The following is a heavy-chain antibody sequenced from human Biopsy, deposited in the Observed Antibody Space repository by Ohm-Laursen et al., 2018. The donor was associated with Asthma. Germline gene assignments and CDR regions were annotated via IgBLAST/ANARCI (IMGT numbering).Heavy chain of an antibody. CDR1: GGSISGFY. Sequence: GTLSLTCTVSGGSISGFYWSWIRQPPGKGLEWIGYIYYTGTTNYNPSLKSRVSISVDTSKNQFSLKLTSVTAADTAVYYCARGDSSNWSHYYFDYWGQGTLVTVSS. CDR3: ARGDSSNWSHYYFDY. CDR2: IYYTGTT. V-gene: IGHV4-59*01. D-gene: IGHD3-22*01. J-gene: IGHJ4*02.